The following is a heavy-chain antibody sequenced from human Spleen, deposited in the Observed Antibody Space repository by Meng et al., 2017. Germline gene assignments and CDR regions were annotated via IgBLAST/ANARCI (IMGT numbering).Heavy chain of an antibody. CDR3: ARDRMPHMMGYYYFDS. V-gene: IGHV3-30*01. D-gene: IGHD5-18*01. J-gene: IGHJ4*02. Sequence: GGSLRLSCAASGFTFSNHAMHWVRQAPGRGLEWVAVILYDGSNEFYADSVKGRFTISRDNYRDTLYLQMDSLRPEDTAVYYCARDRMPHMMGYYYFDSWGQGSRVTVSS. CDR2: ILYDGSNE. CDR1: GFTFSNHA.